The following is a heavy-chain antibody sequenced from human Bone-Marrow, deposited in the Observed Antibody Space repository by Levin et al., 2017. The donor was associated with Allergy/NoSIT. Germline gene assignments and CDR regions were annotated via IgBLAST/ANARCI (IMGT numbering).Heavy chain of an antibody. J-gene: IGHJ2*01. CDR3: ARDTYLDL. CDR1: GYTFTKNG. V-gene: IGHV1-18*01. CDR2: INPSNGDT. Sequence: PWASVKVSCKASGYTFTKNGIDWMRQAPGQGLEWMGWINPSNGDTKYAQKVQGRVTMTTDTSTSTAYMELRSLRSDDTALYYCARDTYLDLWGRGTLVIVSS.